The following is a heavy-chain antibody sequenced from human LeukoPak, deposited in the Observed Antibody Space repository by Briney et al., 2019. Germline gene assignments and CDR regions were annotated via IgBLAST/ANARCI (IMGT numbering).Heavy chain of an antibody. CDR3: ARGYYDFWSQLRPPSDHAVPSAWFQH. CDR2: ISSNGGST. J-gene: IGHJ1*01. D-gene: IGHD3-3*01. V-gene: IGHV3-64*01. Sequence: GGSLRLSCAASGFTFSSYAMHWVRQAPGKGLEYVSAISSNGGSTYYANSVKGRFTISRDNSKNTLYLQMGSLRAEDMAVYYCARGYYDFWSQLRPPSDHAVPSAWFQHWGQGTLVTVSS. CDR1: GFTFSSYA.